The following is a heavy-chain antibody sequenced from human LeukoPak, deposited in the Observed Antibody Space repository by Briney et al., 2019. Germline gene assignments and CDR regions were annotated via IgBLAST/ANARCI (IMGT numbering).Heavy chain of an antibody. CDR1: GYTFTTYY. V-gene: IGHV1-46*01. CDR2: INPSGGST. CDR3: ARGYGDYGLFYYFDY. D-gene: IGHD4-17*01. Sequence: GASVKVSCKAFGYTFTTYYMHSVRQAPGQGLEWMGIINPSGGSTTSAQTLQGRVTMTRDTFTSTVYMELSSMTSEDTAVYYCARGYGDYGLFYYFDYWGQGTLVTVSS. J-gene: IGHJ4*02.